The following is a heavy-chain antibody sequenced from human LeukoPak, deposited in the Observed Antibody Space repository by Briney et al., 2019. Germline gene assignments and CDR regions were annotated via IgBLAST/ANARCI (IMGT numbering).Heavy chain of an antibody. D-gene: IGHD6-19*01. V-gene: IGHV3-23*01. CDR3: AKRSAESSGYFNY. Sequence: GGSLRLSCAASGFTFIKYSMTWVRQAPGKGLEWVSAITGSGAFTDYADSVKGRFSISRDNSKNTLYLQMNSLRAEDTAVYYCAKRSAESSGYFNYWGQGILVTVSS. CDR2: ITGSGAFT. CDR1: GFTFIKYS. J-gene: IGHJ4*02.